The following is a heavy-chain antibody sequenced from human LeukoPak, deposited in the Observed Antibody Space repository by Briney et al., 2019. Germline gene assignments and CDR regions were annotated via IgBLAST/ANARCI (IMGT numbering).Heavy chain of an antibody. CDR2: IGASGGST. J-gene: IGHJ4*02. CDR3: GNRGSTTGYYDY. Sequence: LSLTCAASGITFTSAWMMWVRQAPGKGLEWVSAIGASGGSTYYADSVKGRFTISRDNSKNALFLQMNSLTAEDTAVYYCGNRGSTTGYYDYWGQGTLVTVSS. V-gene: IGHV3-23*01. D-gene: IGHD3-9*01. CDR1: GITFTSAW.